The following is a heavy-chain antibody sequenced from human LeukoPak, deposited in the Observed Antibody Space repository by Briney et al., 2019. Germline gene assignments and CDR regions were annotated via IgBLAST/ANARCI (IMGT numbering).Heavy chain of an antibody. D-gene: IGHD3-10*01. CDR1: EFNFKNYA. Sequence: GGSLRLSCAASEFNFKNYAMSWVRQAPGKGLEWVSFISESGDITYYADSVKGRLTISRDNAKNTLYLQLNSLRVEDTAVYFCANDYGLGTYSRYWGQGTLVTVSS. V-gene: IGHV3-23*01. CDR2: ISESGDIT. CDR3: ANDYGLGTYSRY. J-gene: IGHJ4*02.